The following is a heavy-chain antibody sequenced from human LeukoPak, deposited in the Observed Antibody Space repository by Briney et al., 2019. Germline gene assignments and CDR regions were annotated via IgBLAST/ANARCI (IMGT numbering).Heavy chain of an antibody. CDR2: INPNSGGT. V-gene: IGHV1-2*02. D-gene: IGHD2-2*01. CDR1: GYTFTGYY. Sequence: ASVKVSCKASGYTFTGYYMHWVRQAPGQGLEWMGWINPNSGGTNYAQKFQGRVTMTRDTSISTAYMELSRLRSDDTAVYYCAGDRPVGYCSSTSCYLLRYYYYYYGMDVWGQGTTVTVSS. CDR3: AGDRPVGYCSSTSCYLLRYYYYYYGMDV. J-gene: IGHJ6*02.